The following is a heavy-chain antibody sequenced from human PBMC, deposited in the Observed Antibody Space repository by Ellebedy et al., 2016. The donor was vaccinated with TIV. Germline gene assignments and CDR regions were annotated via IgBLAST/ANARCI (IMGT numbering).Heavy chain of an antibody. CDR3: ASPWGGLGYSGYETRDNDY. CDR1: GYTFTSYD. D-gene: IGHD5-12*01. J-gene: IGHJ4*02. Sequence: ASVKVSCKASGYTFTSYDINWVRQATGQGLEWMGWMNPNSGNTGYAQKFQGRVTITADESTSTAYMELSSLRSEDTAVYYCASPWGGLGYSGYETRDNDYWGQGTLVTVSS. CDR2: MNPNSGNT. V-gene: IGHV1-8*03.